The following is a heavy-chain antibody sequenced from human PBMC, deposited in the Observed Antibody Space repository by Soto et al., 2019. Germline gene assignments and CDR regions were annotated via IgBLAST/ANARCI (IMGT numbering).Heavy chain of an antibody. CDR2: IYYSGST. D-gene: IGHD6-13*01. V-gene: IGHV4-39*01. Sequence: PSETLSLACTVSGGSISSSSYYWGWIRQPPGKGLEWIGSIYYSGSTYYNPSLKSRVTISVDTSKNQFSLKLSSVTAADTAVYYCARHPDIAAAGYYFAYWGQGTLVTVSS. CDR1: GGSISSSSYY. CDR3: ARHPDIAAAGYYFAY. J-gene: IGHJ4*02.